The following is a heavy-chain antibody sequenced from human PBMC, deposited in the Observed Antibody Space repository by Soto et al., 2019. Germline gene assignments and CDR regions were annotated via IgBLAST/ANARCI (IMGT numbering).Heavy chain of an antibody. D-gene: IGHD3-10*01. CDR3: TRHPYYYASRINYYYGMDV. CDR2: IWPGDSDT. J-gene: IGHJ6*02. Sequence: GESLKISCKGSGSTFTNYWIGWVRQMPGKGLERMGIIWPGDSDTRYSPSFQGQVTISADKSISTAYLQWSSLKASDTAMYYCTRHPYYYASRINYYYGMDVWGQGTTVTVSS. CDR1: GSTFTNYW. V-gene: IGHV5-51*01.